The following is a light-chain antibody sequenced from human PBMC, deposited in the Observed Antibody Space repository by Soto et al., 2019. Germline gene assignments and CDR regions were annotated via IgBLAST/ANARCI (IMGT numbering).Light chain of an antibody. CDR2: EVR. CDR3: SSYTSSNTWV. V-gene: IGLV2-14*01. Sequence: SALTQPASVSGSPGQSITISCTGTSSDIGAYSFVSWYQQHPGKAPKLMIYEVRNRPSGVSNRISGSKSGNTASLTISGLQAEDEADYYCSSYTSSNTWVFGGGTKLTVL. J-gene: IGLJ3*02. CDR1: SSDIGAYSF.